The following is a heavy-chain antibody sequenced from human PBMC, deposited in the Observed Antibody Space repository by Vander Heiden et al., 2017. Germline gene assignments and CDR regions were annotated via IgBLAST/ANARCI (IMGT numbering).Heavy chain of an antibody. D-gene: IGHD3-16*02. V-gene: IGHV1-18*01. CDR2: ISTYNDKI. CDR3: ASSGY. CDR1: GYTFTSNG. Sequence: QVQLLQSGGEVKKLGSSVRVSCKTSGYTFTSNGIYWARQAPGQGLEWMGWISTYNDKIYYAQNLQGRLTMTTDTSTTTAYMELRSLGSDDTAVYYCASSGYWGQGTLVTVSS. J-gene: IGHJ4*02.